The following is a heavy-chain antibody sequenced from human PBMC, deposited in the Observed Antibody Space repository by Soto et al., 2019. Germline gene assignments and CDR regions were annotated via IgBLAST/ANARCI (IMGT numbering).Heavy chain of an antibody. CDR2: ISYDGNNK. CDR3: ARAECDGGSCYTLVGLRYGMDV. V-gene: IGHV3-30-3*01. Sequence: QVQLVESGGGVVQPGRSLRLSCAASGFTFSSYAMYWVRQAPGKGLEWVAVISYDGNNKYYADSVKGRVTISRDNSKNTLYLQMNSLRAEDTAVYYCARAECDGGSCYTLVGLRYGMDVWGQGTTVTVSS. D-gene: IGHD2-15*01. CDR1: GFTFSSYA. J-gene: IGHJ6*02.